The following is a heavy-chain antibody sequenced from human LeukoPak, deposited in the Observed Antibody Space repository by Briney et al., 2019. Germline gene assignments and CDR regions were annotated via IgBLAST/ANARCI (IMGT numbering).Heavy chain of an antibody. CDR3: ATRSRVTIFGVVIIPVPYYFDH. CDR2: FDPEDGET. V-gene: IGHV1-24*01. J-gene: IGHJ4*02. D-gene: IGHD3-3*01. CDR1: GYTLTELS. Sequence: VASVTVSCKVSGYTLTELSMHWVRQAPGKGLEGMGGFDPEDGETIYAQKFQGRVTMTEDTSTDTAYMELSSLRSEDTAVYYCATRSRVTIFGVVIIPVPYYFDHWGQGTLVTVSS.